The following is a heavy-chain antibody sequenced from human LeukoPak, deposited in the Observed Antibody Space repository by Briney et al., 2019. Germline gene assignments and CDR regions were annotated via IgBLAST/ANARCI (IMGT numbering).Heavy chain of an antibody. D-gene: IGHD6-13*01. CDR1: GFTFSSYW. CDR3: ARGIAAAGIKSWFDP. V-gene: IGHV4-59*01. Sequence: PGGSLRLSCAASGFTFSSYWMSWVRQAPGKGLEWIGYIYYSGSTNYNPSLKSRVTIPVDTSKNQFSLKLSSVTAADTAVYYCARGIAAAGIKSWFDPWGQGTLVTVSS. J-gene: IGHJ5*02. CDR2: IYYSGST.